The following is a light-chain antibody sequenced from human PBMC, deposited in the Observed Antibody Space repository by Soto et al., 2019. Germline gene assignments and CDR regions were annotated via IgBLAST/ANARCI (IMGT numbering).Light chain of an antibody. V-gene: IGKV1-5*03. CDR3: QHYNSYSEA. CDR1: RNVGDW. J-gene: IGKJ1*01. CDR2: KAS. Sequence: DKQLTQSPSTLSASIGDRVTITCRASRNVGDWLAWFQQKPGKAPKLLIYKASTLESGVPSRFSGSGSGTEFTLTISSLQPDDFATYYCQHYNSYSEAFGQGTKVDIK.